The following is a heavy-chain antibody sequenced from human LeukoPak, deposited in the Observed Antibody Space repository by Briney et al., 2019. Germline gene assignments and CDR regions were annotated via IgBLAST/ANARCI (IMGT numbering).Heavy chain of an antibody. CDR1: GYTFTSYD. V-gene: IGHV1-8*01. CDR3: ARGPGRKWELLNYFDY. D-gene: IGHD1-26*01. CDR2: MNPNSGNT. Sequence: GASVTVSCKASGYTFTSYDINWVRQATGQGLEWMGWMNPNSGNTGYAQKFQGRVTMTRNTSISTAYMELSSLRSEDTAVYYCARGPGRKWELLNYFDYWGQGTLVTVSS. J-gene: IGHJ4*02.